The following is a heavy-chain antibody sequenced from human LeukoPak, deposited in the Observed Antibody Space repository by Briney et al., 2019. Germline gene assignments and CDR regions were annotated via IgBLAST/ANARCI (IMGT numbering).Heavy chain of an antibody. CDR1: GFTFSDYW. D-gene: IGHD3-16*01. Sequence: GGSLRLSCAASGFTFSDYWLSWVRQAPGKGLEWVNNINQDGGGKYYVDSVNGRFTISRDNAKNSLYLQLNSLRAEDTAVYYCERDGWGGYLDSWGQGTLVTVSS. CDR3: ERDGWGGYLDS. V-gene: IGHV3-7*01. J-gene: IGHJ4*02. CDR2: INQDGGGK.